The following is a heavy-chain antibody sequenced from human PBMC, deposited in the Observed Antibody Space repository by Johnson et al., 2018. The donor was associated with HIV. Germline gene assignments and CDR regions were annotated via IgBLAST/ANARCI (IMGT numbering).Heavy chain of an antibody. D-gene: IGHD1-26*01. CDR2: IKQDGSEK. J-gene: IGHJ3*02. CDR1: GFTFSSFW. Sequence: EVQLVESGGGLVQPGGSLRLSCAASGFTFSSFWMTWVRQAPGKGLEWVANIKQDGSEKYYVDSVTGRFTISRDNAKNSLYLQMNSLRAEDTAVYYCARDSQWELRPDAFDIWGQGTMVTVSS. CDR3: ARDSQWELRPDAFDI. V-gene: IGHV3-7*05.